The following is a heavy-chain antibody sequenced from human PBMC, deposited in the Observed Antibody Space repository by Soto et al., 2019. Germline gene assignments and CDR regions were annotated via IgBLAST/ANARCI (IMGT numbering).Heavy chain of an antibody. Sequence: ASVKVSCKASGYTFTSYGISWVRQAPGQGLEWMGWISAYNGNTNYAQKLQGRVTMTTDTYTSTAYMELRSLRSDDTAVYYCAREGSRFGELYYYYMDVWGKGTTVTLSS. V-gene: IGHV1-18*01. CDR2: ISAYNGNT. CDR1: GYTFTSYG. D-gene: IGHD3-10*01. J-gene: IGHJ6*03. CDR3: AREGSRFGELYYYYMDV.